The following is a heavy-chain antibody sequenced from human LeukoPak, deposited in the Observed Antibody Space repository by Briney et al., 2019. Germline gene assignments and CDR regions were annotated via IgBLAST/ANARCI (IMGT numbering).Heavy chain of an antibody. D-gene: IGHD3-22*01. Sequence: PSETLSPTCTVSGGSISSYYWSWIRQPAGKGLEWIGRIYTSGSTNYNPSLKSRVTMSVDTSKNQFSLKLSSVTAADTAVYYCARLQYYYDSSGYYYYFDYWGQGTLVTVSS. CDR1: GGSISSYY. CDR3: ARLQYYYDSSGYYYYFDY. CDR2: IYTSGST. V-gene: IGHV4-4*07. J-gene: IGHJ4*02.